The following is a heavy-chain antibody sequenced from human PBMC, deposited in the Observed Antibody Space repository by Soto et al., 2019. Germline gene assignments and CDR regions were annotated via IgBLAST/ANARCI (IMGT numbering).Heavy chain of an antibody. CDR1: GFTFSSYA. J-gene: IGHJ4*02. CDR3: ASAYSSSGYAEEY. CDR2: ISSDGSNK. D-gene: IGHD6-13*01. Sequence: QVQLVESGGGVVQPGRSLRLSCAASGFTFSSYAMHWVRQAPGKGLEWVAVISSDGSNKYYADSVKGRFTISRDNSKDSLYLQMNSLRAEDTAVYYCASAYSSSGYAEEYWGQGTLVTVSS. V-gene: IGHV3-30-3*01.